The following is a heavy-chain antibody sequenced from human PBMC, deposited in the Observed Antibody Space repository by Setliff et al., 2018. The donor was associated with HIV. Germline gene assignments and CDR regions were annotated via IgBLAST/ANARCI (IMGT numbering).Heavy chain of an antibody. V-gene: IGHV1-69*13. CDR3: ARDRFCSRGSCYEPNWFDP. Sequence: GASVKVSCKASGYNFTSNGISWVRQAPGQGLEWMGGIIPLFNKSNNAQKFQVRVTITADASTSTAYMELKSLISEDSAVYYCARDRFCSRGSCYEPNWFDPWGQGTLVTVSS. J-gene: IGHJ5*02. CDR2: IIPLFNKS. D-gene: IGHD2-15*01. CDR1: GYNFTSNG.